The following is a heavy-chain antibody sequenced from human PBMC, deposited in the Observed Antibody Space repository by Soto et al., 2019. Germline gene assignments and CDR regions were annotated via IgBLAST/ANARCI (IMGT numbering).Heavy chain of an antibody. CDR3: ARDMLATIDYKYYGIDV. D-gene: IGHD5-12*01. CDR1: GDSVRSGNYY. Sequence: QVQLQESGPGLVKPSETLSLTCTVSGDSVRSGNYYWSWIRQPPGKGLEWIGYIDKRGGSNYNPSLKSRITISIDESKNQFYFHLSSVTAADTATYFCARDMLATIDYKYYGIDVWGQGTTVTVSS. CDR2: IDKRGGS. J-gene: IGHJ6*02. V-gene: IGHV4-61*01.